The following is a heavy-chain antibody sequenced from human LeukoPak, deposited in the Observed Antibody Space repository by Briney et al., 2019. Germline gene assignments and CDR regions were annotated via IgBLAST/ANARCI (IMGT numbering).Heavy chain of an antibody. CDR3: AREGNYYFDY. J-gene: IGHJ4*02. Sequence: SETLSLTCAVYGGSISSYYWSWIRQPPGKGLEWIGYIYYSGSTNYNPSLKSRVTISVDTSKNQFSLKLSSVTAADTAVYYCAREGNYYFDYWGQGTLVTVSS. D-gene: IGHD1-7*01. CDR1: GGSISSYY. V-gene: IGHV4-59*01. CDR2: IYYSGST.